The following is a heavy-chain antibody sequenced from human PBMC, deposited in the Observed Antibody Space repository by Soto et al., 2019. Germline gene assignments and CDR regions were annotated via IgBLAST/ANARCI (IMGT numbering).Heavy chain of an antibody. CDR1: GDTLTRHH. CDR3: AVSVEAPAIPTFDN. Sequence: GASVKVSCKASGDTLTRHHIHWMRQAPGQGLEWVGKIDPNGGSTIYAQKFQDRVIMPRDTSTRTVYMELGSLQSDDTAVYYCAVSVEAPAIPTFDNWGQGALVTVSS. D-gene: IGHD6-19*01. V-gene: IGHV1-46*01. CDR2: IDPNGGST. J-gene: IGHJ4*02.